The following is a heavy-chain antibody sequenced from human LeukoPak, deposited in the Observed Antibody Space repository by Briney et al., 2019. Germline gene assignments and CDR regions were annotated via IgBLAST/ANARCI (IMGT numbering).Heavy chain of an antibody. CDR1: GFTFTDFY. J-gene: IGHJ4*02. Sequence: GGSLRLSCAASGFTFTDFYMSWIRQAPGKGLEWVSYISISGTTIYYADSVKGRFTFSRDNAKNSLYLQMNSLRAEDTAVYYCARGTAAVDIDYWGQGTLVTVSS. CDR2: ISISGTTI. CDR3: ARGTAAVDIDY. V-gene: IGHV3-11*01. D-gene: IGHD6-13*01.